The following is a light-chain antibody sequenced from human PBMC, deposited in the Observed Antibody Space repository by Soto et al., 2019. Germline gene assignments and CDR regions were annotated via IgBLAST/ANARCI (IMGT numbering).Light chain of an antibody. V-gene: IGKV1-5*03. CDR3: QQYNSYPYT. CDR2: KAS. Sequence: DIQMTHSPSTLSASVGDRVTITCRVSQSISSWLAWYQQKPGKAPKLLIYKASSLESGVPSTFSGSGSGTEFTLTISSLQPDDFATYYCQQYNSYPYTFGQGTRLEIK. J-gene: IGKJ5*01. CDR1: QSISSW.